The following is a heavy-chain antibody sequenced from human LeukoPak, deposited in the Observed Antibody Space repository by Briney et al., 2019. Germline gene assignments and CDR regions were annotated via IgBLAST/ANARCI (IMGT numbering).Heavy chain of an antibody. CDR2: ISYTWST. CDR3: ARTDYYGGGIFYYYGSDL. V-gene: IGHV4-59*01. D-gene: IGHD3-10*01. J-gene: IGHJ3*01. CDR1: GGSISSFY. Sequence: SETLSLTCTVSGGSISSFYRSWIRLPPGKGLEWIGYISYTWSTNYHPSFKSRVTMSIDTSKNQFSLNLTSVTAADTAVYYCARTDYYGGGIFYYYGSDLWGQGTMVTVSS.